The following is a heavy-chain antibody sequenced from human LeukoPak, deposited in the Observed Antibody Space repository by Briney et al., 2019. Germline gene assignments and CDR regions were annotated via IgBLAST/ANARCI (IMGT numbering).Heavy chain of an antibody. CDR1: GFTFSSYG. CDR2: ISYDGSNK. D-gene: IGHD4-17*01. V-gene: IGHV3-30*18. J-gene: IGHJ4*02. Sequence: GGSLRLSCAASGFTFSSYGMHWVRQAPGKGLEWVAVISYDGSNKYYADSVKGRFTISRDNSKNTLYLQMNSLRAEDTAVYYCAKDRTRADYGDYVDWPDYWGQGTLVTVSS. CDR3: AKDRTRADYGDYVDWPDY.